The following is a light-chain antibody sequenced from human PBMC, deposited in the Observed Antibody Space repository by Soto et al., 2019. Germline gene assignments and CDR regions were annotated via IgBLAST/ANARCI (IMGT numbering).Light chain of an antibody. V-gene: IGKV3-11*01. CDR3: QQYTGPPTT. CDR1: QGISSY. CDR2: DAS. Sequence: EVVLTQSPDTLSLPPGERATLSCRASQGISSYLAWYQQKPGQAPRLLIYDASSRATGIPARFSGSGSGTDFTLTITRLEPEDSAVYFCQQYTGPPTTFGQGTRLEIK. J-gene: IGKJ5*01.